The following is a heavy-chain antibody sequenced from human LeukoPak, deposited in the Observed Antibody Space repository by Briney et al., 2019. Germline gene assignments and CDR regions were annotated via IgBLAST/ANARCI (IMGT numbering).Heavy chain of an antibody. CDR3: ARLGYCSGGSCYPIDY. Sequence: PETLSLTCAVYGGSFSGYYWSWIRQPPGKGLEWIGEINHSGSTNYNPSLKSRVTISVDTSKNQFSLKLSSVTAADTAVYYCARLGYCSGGSCYPIDYWGQGTLVTVSS. CDR2: INHSGST. D-gene: IGHD2-15*01. V-gene: IGHV4-34*01. CDR1: GGSFSGYY. J-gene: IGHJ4*02.